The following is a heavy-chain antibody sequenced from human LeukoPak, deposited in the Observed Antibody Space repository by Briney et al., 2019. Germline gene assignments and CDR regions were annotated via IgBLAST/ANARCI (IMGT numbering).Heavy chain of an antibody. CDR2: ISGSGDTT. V-gene: IGHV3-23*01. CDR1: GFIFSNYA. CDR3: AKAKYGSGSANAFDI. J-gene: IGHJ3*02. Sequence: GGSLRLSCATSGFIFSNYAVNWVRQAPGKGLEWVSIISGSGDTTYYADSVKGRFTISRDNSKNTLYLQMNSLRAEDTAVYYCAKAKYGSGSANAFDIWGQGTMVTVSS. D-gene: IGHD3-10*01.